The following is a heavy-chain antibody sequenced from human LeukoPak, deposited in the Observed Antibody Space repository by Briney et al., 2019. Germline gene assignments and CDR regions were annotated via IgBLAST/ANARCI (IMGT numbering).Heavy chain of an antibody. CDR3: AGVSIAAAEGDFYFDY. CDR2: IYSGGST. V-gene: IGHV3-66*01. Sequence: GGSLRLSCAASGFTVSSNYMSWVRQAPGKGLGWVSVIYSGGSTYYADSVKGRFTISRDNSKNTLYLQMNSLRAEDTAVYYCAGVSIAAAEGDFYFDYWGQGTLVTVSS. CDR1: GFTVSSNY. J-gene: IGHJ4*02. D-gene: IGHD6-13*01.